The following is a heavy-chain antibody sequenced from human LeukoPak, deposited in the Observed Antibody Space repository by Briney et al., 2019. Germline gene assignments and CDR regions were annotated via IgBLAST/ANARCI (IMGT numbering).Heavy chain of an antibody. J-gene: IGHJ4*02. CDR2: INPNSGGT. V-gene: IGHV1-2*02. Sequence: AASVKVSCKASGYTFTGYYMHWVRQAPGQGLVWMGWINPNSGGTNYAQKFQGMVTMTRDTSISTAYMELSRLRSDDTAVYYCARTRGYGDFYFDYWGQGTLVTVSS. CDR3: ARTRGYGDFYFDY. CDR1: GYTFTGYY. D-gene: IGHD4-17*01.